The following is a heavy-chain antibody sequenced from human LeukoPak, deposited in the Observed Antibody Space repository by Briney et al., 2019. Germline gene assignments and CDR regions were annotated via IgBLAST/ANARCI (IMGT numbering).Heavy chain of an antibody. V-gene: IGHV3-66*04. D-gene: IGHD3-10*01. Sequence: GGSLRLSCAVSGFTVSSNYMGWVRQAPGKGLEWVSVIHSGGSTHYADSVKGRFTISRDNSKNTLYLQMNSLRAEDTAVYYCARPGGSGSLSLFWGQGTLVTVSS. CDR1: GFTVSSNY. CDR3: ARPGGSGSLSLF. J-gene: IGHJ4*02. CDR2: IHSGGST.